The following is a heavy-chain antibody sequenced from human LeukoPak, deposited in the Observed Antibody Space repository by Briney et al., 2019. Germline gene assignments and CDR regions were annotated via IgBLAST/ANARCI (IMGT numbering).Heavy chain of an antibody. Sequence: PSETLSLTCAVYGGSFSGYYWSWIRQPPGKGLEWIGEINHSGSTNYNPSLKSRVTISVDTAKNQFSLKLGSVTAADTAVYYCARELGVVALDAFDIWGQGTMVTVSS. J-gene: IGHJ3*02. D-gene: IGHD2-15*01. CDR3: ARELGVVALDAFDI. V-gene: IGHV4-34*01. CDR2: INHSGST. CDR1: GGSFSGYY.